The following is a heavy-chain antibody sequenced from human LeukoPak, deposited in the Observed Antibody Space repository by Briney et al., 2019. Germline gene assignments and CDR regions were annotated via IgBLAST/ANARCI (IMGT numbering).Heavy chain of an antibody. Sequence: PSETLSLTCTVSGDSVSRGSYYWSWIRQPPGKGLECIGYIHYSGNTNYNPSLKSRVTISVDRSKNQFSLKLSSVTAADTAVYYCAVRSDGIVVPAADYWGQGTLVTVSS. CDR2: IHYSGNT. V-gene: IGHV4-61*01. CDR3: AVRSDGIVVPAADY. CDR1: GDSVSRGSYY. D-gene: IGHD2-2*01. J-gene: IGHJ4*02.